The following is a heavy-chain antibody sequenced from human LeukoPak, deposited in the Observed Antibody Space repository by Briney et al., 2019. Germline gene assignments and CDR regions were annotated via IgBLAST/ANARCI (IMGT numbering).Heavy chain of an antibody. D-gene: IGHD6-6*01. J-gene: IGHJ4*02. CDR3: AKDSSIAAGYYFDY. CDR1: GFTFSSYA. Sequence: GGSLRLSCAASGFTFSSYAMNWVRQAPGKGLEWVSGLSGSGGSTHYADSVKGRFTISRDNSKNTLYLQMNSLRAEDTAVYYCAKDSSIAAGYYFDYWGQGTLVTVSS. V-gene: IGHV3-23*01. CDR2: LSGSGGST.